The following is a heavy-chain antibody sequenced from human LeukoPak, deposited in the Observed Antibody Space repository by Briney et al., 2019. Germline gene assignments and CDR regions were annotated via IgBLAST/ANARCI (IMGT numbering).Heavy chain of an antibody. Sequence: SETLSLTCTVSGGSISSYYWSWIRQPPGKGLEWIGYIYYSGSTNYNPSLKSRVTISVDTSKNQFSLKLSSVTAADTAVYYCARGNWNGEIDYWGQGTLVTISS. CDR3: ARGNWNGEIDY. D-gene: IGHD1-20*01. CDR2: IYYSGST. V-gene: IGHV4-59*01. CDR1: GGSISSYY. J-gene: IGHJ4*02.